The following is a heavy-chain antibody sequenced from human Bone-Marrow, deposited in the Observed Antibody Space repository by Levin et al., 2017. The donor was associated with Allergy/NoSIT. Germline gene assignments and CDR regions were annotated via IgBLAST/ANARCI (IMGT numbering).Heavy chain of an antibody. CDR1: GGSFSGDGYY. V-gene: IGHV4-31*01. D-gene: IGHD5-12*01. CDR3: ARFNGYDFDY. CDR2: IDDSGNT. Sequence: SETLSLTCAVSGGSFSGDGYYWSWHPQGTGLGLEWIVYIDDSGNTYSNPYLKSLIIISEDTNKNQLSLKYTSVTVAGTAVYYCARFNGYDFDYWGQGTLVTVTS. J-gene: IGHJ4*02.